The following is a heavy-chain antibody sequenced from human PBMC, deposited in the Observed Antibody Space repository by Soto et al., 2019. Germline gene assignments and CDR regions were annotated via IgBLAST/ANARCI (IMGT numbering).Heavy chain of an antibody. CDR2: ITSDGDST. D-gene: IGHD3-9*01. CDR3: VKGNQMLRYYFEF. J-gene: IGHJ4*01. Sequence: GGSLRLSCSVSGFTFSNYAMHWVRQAPGKGLEYVSGITSDGDSTWHADSVKDRFTISRDNSKNTLFLQMSSLRVEDTAIYFCVKGNQMLRYYFEFWGPGTLVTVSS. CDR1: GFTFSNYA. V-gene: IGHV3-64D*06.